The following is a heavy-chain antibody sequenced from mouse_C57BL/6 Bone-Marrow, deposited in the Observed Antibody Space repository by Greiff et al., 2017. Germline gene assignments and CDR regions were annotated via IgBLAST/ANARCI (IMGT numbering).Heavy chain of an antibody. V-gene: IGHV5-12*01. J-gene: IGHJ4*01. CDR1: GFTFSDYY. CDR2: ISNGGGST. Sequence: EVKLVESGGGLVQPGGSLKLSCAASGFTFSDYYMYWVRQTPEKRLEWVAYISNGGGSTYYPDTVKGRFTISRDNAKNTLYLQMRRLKSEDTAMYYCARHRAMDYWGQGTSVTVSS. CDR3: ARHRAMDY.